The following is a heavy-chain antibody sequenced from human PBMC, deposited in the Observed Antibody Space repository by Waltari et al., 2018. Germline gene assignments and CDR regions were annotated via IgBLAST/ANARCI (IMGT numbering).Heavy chain of an antibody. CDR3: AKAGSSWSNWFDP. CDR2: ISYDGSNK. D-gene: IGHD6-13*01. Sequence: QVQLVESGGGVVQPGRSLRLSCAASGFTFRSYGMHWVRQAPGKGLEWVAVISYDGSNKYYADSVKGRFTISRDNSKNTLYLQMNSLRAEDTAVYYCAKAGSSWSNWFDPWGQGTLVTVSS. V-gene: IGHV3-30*18. CDR1: GFTFRSYG. J-gene: IGHJ5*02.